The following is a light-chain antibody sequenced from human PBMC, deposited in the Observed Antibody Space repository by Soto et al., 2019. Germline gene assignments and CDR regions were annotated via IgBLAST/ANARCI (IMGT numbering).Light chain of an antibody. CDR3: QAWDSSTVV. CDR2: QDR. CDR1: KLGDKY. V-gene: IGLV3-1*01. Sequence: SYELTQPPSVSVSPGQTASITCSGEKLGDKYASWYQQKPGQSPVLVIYQDRKRPSGIPERFSGSNSGNTATLTISGTQAMDEADYHCQAWDSSTVVFGGGTKLTVL. J-gene: IGLJ2*01.